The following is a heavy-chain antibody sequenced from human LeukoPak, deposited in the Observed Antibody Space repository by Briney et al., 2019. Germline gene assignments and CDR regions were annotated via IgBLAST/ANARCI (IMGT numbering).Heavy chain of an antibody. J-gene: IGHJ3*02. V-gene: IGHV4-59*01. CDR1: GGSISSYY. CDR3: ARATYYDFWSGYMGYPPYDAFDI. D-gene: IGHD3-3*01. Sequence: SETLSLTCTVSGGSISSYYWSWIRQTPGKGLEWIGNIFDSGDTNYNPSLQSRVTISVDTSKKQFSLKLRSVTAADTAVYYCARATYYDFWSGYMGYPPYDAFDIWGQGTMVTVSS. CDR2: IFDSGDT.